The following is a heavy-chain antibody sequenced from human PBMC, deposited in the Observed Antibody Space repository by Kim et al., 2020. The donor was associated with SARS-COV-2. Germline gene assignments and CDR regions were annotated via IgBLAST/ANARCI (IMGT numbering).Heavy chain of an antibody. CDR2: ISSSSSTI. D-gene: IGHD3-22*01. V-gene: IGHV3-48*04. Sequence: GGSLRLSCAASGFTFRNFSMNWVRQAPGKGLEWVSYISSSSSTIYYADSVKGRFTISRDNAKSSLYLQMNSLRAEDTAVYYCATYYYDSSGYYYMNYFDYWGQGTLVTVSS. CDR3: ATYYYDSSGYYYMNYFDY. CDR1: GFTFRNFS. J-gene: IGHJ4*02.